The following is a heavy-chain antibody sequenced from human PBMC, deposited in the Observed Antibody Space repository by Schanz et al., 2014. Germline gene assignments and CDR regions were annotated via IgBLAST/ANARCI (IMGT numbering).Heavy chain of an antibody. J-gene: IGHJ4*02. Sequence: QVQLVQSGAEVKRSGASVTVSCKASGYAFLSYDINWVRQAPGQGLEWMGRINPNSGGTNYAQKFQGRVTMTRDTSISTAYMELSSLRSDDTAVYYCARELRLEYYFDYWGQGTQVTVSS. D-gene: IGHD4-17*01. CDR3: ARELRLEYYFDY. V-gene: IGHV1-2*02. CDR1: GYAFLSYD. CDR2: INPNSGGT.